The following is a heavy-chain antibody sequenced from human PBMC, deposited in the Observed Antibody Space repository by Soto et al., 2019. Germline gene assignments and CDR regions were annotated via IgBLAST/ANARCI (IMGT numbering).Heavy chain of an antibody. D-gene: IGHD6-13*01. Sequence: TGGALRLSCVASGFTFSSYGMHWVRQAPGKGLEWVSSISSSSSYIYYADSVKGRFTISRDNAKNSLYLQMNSLRAEDTAVYYCARERDSSNPWGQGTLVTVSS. CDR2: ISSSSSYI. CDR3: ARERDSSNP. CDR1: GFTFSSYG. J-gene: IGHJ5*02. V-gene: IGHV3-21*01.